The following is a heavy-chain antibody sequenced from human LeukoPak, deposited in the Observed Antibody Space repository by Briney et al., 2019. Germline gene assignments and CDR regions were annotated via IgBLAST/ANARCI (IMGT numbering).Heavy chain of an antibody. CDR1: AFTFSSYW. CDR2: IKQDGGEK. Sequence: PGGSLRLSCAASAFTFSSYWMTWVRQAPGKGLEWVANIKQDGGEKYHVDSVKGRFTISRDNAKTSLYLQMNSLRAEDTAVYYCARESGNWNFRYFDYWGQGTLVTVSS. V-gene: IGHV3-7*01. CDR3: ARESGNWNFRYFDY. D-gene: IGHD1-7*01. J-gene: IGHJ4*02.